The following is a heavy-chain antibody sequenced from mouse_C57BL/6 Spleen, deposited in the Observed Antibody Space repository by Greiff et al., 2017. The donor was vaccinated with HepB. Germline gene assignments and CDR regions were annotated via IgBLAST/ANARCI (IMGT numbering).Heavy chain of an antibody. CDR3: ARHEDPIYYDYDGAGFAY. CDR2: FYPGSGSI. J-gene: IGHJ3*01. CDR1: GYTFTEYT. V-gene: IGHV1-62-2*01. Sequence: VQLQESGAELVKPGASVKLSCKASGYTFTEYTIHWVKQRSGQGLEWIGWFYPGSGSIKYNEKFKDKATLTADKSSSTVYMELSRLTSEDSAVYFCARHEDPIYYDYDGAGFAYWGQGTLVTVSA. D-gene: IGHD2-4*01.